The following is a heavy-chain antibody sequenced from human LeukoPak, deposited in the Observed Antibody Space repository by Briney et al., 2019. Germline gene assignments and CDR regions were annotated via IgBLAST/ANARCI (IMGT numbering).Heavy chain of an antibody. Sequence: SVKVSCKASGGTFSSYAISWVRQAPGQGLEWMGGIIPIFGTANYAQKFQGRVTITADESTSTAYMELSSLRSEDTAVYYCARVEYGDYARGYYYGMGVWGQGTTVTVSS. CDR3: ARVEYGDYARGYYYGMGV. V-gene: IGHV1-69*13. D-gene: IGHD4-17*01. CDR1: GGTFSSYA. CDR2: IIPIFGTA. J-gene: IGHJ6*02.